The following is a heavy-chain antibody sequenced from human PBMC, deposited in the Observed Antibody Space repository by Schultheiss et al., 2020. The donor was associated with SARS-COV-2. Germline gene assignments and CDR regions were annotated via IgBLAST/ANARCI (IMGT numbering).Heavy chain of an antibody. Sequence: SETLSLTCAVYGESFSGYYWSWIRQPPGKGLEWIGYIYYSGSTNYNPSLKSRVTMSVDTSKNQFSLKLSSVTAADTAVYYCARGRGFLAREGMDVWGQGTRVTVAS. CDR3: ARGRGFLAREGMDV. D-gene: IGHD3-3*01. CDR2: IYYSGST. CDR1: GESFSGYY. V-gene: IGHV4-34*01. J-gene: IGHJ6*02.